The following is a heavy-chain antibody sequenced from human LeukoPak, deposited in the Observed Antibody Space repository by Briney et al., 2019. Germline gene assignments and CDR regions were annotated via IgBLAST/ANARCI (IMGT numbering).Heavy chain of an antibody. CDR2: IIAYNGNT. Sequence: ASVKVSCKASGYTFTSYGISWVRQAPGQGLEWMGWIIAYNGNTNYAQKLQGRVTMTTDTSTSTAYMELRSLRFDDTAVYYCARDGCSSTSCSLSGYYGMDVWGQGTTVTVSS. CDR1: GYTFTSYG. V-gene: IGHV1-18*01. CDR3: ARDGCSSTSCSLSGYYGMDV. J-gene: IGHJ6*02. D-gene: IGHD2-2*01.